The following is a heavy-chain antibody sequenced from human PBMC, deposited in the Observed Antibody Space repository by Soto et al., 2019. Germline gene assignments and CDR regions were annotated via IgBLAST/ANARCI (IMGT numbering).Heavy chain of an antibody. CDR2: IRSKANSYAT. D-gene: IGHD5-12*01. CDR3: TRHGGRSGYDDY. Sequence: GGSLRLSCAASGFTFSGSAMHWVRQASGKGLEWVGRIRSKANSYATAYAASVKGRFTISRDDSKNTAYLQMNSLKTEDTAVYYCTRHGGRSGYDDYWGQGTLVTVSS. CDR1: GFTFSGSA. J-gene: IGHJ4*02. V-gene: IGHV3-73*01.